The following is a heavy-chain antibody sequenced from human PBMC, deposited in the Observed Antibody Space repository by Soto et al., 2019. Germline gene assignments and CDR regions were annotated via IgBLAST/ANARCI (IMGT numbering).Heavy chain of an antibody. CDR3: ARDSVSFIAYYMDV. V-gene: IGHV1-3*01. J-gene: IGHJ6*03. CDR2: INAGNGNT. D-gene: IGHD6-13*01. Sequence: ASVKVSCKASGYTFTSYAMHWVRQAPGQRLEWMGWINAGNGNTKYSQKFQGRVTITRVTSASTAYMELSSLRSEDTAVYYCARDSVSFIAYYMDVWGKGTTVTVSS. CDR1: GYTFTSYA.